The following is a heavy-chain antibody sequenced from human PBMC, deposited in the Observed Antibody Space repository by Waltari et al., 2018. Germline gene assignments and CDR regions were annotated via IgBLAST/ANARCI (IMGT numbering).Heavy chain of an antibody. CDR2: ISWNSGSI. D-gene: IGHD1-7*01. J-gene: IGHJ5*02. V-gene: IGHV3-9*01. CDR3: AKDIRYNWNYGFDP. CDR1: GFTFDDYA. Sequence: EVQLVESGGGLVQPGRSLRLSCAASGFTFDDYAMHWVRHAPGKGLEWVSGISWNSGSIGYADSVKGRFTISRDNAKNSLYLQMNSLRAEDTALYYCAKDIRYNWNYGFDPWGQGTLVTVSS.